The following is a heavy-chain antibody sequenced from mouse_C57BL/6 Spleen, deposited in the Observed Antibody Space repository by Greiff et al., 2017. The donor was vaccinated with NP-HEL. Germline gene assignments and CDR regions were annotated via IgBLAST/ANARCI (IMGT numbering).Heavy chain of an antibody. V-gene: IGHV1-19*01. J-gene: IGHJ1*03. Sequence: EVQLQQSGPVLVKPGASVKMSCKASGYTFTDYYMNWVKQSHGKSLEWIGVINPYNGGTSYNQKFKGKATLTVDKSSSTAYMELNSLTSEDSAVYYCARSDGSYYSNYGYFDVWGTGTTVTVSS. CDR3: ARSDGSYYSNYGYFDV. CDR1: GYTFTDYY. CDR2: INPYNGGT. D-gene: IGHD2-5*01.